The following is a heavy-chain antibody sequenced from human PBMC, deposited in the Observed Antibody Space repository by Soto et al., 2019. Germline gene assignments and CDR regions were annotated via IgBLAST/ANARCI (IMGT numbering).Heavy chain of an antibody. J-gene: IGHJ4*01. V-gene: IGHV4-59*08. Sequence: SDNLLCTDSVTLDSISRGTQCWIRQPPGKGLEWIGYIYYSGSTNYNPSLKSRVTISVDTSKTPFSLKLSSVTAADTSVHCGARRYESCFDYWGHGTLVTVS. CDR2: IYYSGST. CDR3: ARRYESCFDY. D-gene: IGHD2-2*01. CDR1: LDSISRGT.